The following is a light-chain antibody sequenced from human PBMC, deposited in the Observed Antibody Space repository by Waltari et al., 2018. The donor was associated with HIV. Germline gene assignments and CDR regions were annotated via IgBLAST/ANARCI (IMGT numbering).Light chain of an antibody. V-gene: IGKV3-11*01. CDR3: QHRYNWLT. J-gene: IGKJ4*01. CDR2: DAS. Sequence: EIVLTQSPATLSLSPGERANLSCRASQSVGSYLAWYQQKPGQAPRLLIYDASNRATGIPARFSGSGSGTDFTLTISSLEPEDFAVYYCQHRYNWLTFGGGTKVEIK. CDR1: QSVGSY.